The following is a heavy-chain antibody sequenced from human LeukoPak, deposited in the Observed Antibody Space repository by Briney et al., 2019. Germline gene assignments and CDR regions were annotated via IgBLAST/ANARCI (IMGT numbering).Heavy chain of an antibody. CDR3: ARDNQLLFFHFDY. CDR1: GYTFTGYY. J-gene: IGHJ4*02. D-gene: IGHD2-2*01. Sequence: ASVKVSCKASGYTFTGYYMHWVRQAPGQRLEWMGWINPNSGGTNYAQKFQGRVTMTRDTSISTAYMELSRLRSDDTAVYYCARDNQLLFFHFDYWGQGTLVTVSS. CDR2: INPNSGGT. V-gene: IGHV1-2*02.